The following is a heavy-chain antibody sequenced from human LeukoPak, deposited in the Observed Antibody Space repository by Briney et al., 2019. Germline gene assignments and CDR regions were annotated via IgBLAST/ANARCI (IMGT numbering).Heavy chain of an antibody. V-gene: IGHV3-72*01. CDR2: SRNKANSYST. Sequence: GGSLRLSCAASGFIFSDHYMDWVRQAPGKGLEWVARSRNKANSYSTVYVASVQGRFTISRDESKNSLYLQMNSLITEDTAVYFCARGFHSFDIWGQGTMVTVSS. J-gene: IGHJ3*02. CDR3: ARGFHSFDI. CDR1: GFIFSDHY.